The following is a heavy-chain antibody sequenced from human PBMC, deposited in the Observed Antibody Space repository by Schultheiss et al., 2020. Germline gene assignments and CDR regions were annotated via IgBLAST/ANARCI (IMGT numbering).Heavy chain of an antibody. V-gene: IGHV3-23*01. J-gene: IGHJ4*02. CDR3: ARGTAGSSWSPFGGF. CDR1: GFTFKNYA. Sequence: GGSLRLSCAASGFTFKNYAMTWVRQGPGKGLEWVSVIGGSGGTIFYADSVKGRFTISRDNSKNTLYLQMNSLRAEDTAVYYCARGTAGSSWSPFGGFWGQGTLVTVSS. D-gene: IGHD6-13*01. CDR2: IGGSGGTI.